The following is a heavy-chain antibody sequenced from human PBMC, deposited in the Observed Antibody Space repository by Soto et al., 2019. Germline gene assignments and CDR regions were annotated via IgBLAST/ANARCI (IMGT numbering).Heavy chain of an antibody. CDR2: IYCSGST. CDR1: GGSISSGGYY. Sequence: QVQLQESGPGLVKPSQTLSLTCTVSGGSISSGGYYWSWIRQHPGKGPEWIGYIYCSGSTYYNPSLRRRVTISVDTCKNQFSLKLSSVTAADTAVFDCASNYGSGTAELDYWGQGTLVTVSS. D-gene: IGHD3-10*01. CDR3: ASNYGSGTAELDY. J-gene: IGHJ4*02. V-gene: IGHV4-31*03.